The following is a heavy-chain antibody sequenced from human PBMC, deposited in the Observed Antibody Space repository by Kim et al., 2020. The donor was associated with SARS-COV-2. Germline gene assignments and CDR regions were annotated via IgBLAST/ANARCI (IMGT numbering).Heavy chain of an antibody. J-gene: IGHJ6*02. Sequence: GRFTISRDNSKNTLYLQMNSLRAEDTAVYYCARSNVLTGYYSRNRYGMDVWGQGTTVTVSS. D-gene: IGHD3-9*01. CDR3: ARSNVLTGYYSRNRYGMDV. V-gene: IGHV3-23*01.